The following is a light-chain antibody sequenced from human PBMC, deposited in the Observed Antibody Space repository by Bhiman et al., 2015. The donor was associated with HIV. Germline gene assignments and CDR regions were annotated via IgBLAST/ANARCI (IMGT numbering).Light chain of an antibody. CDR1: SSNIGSNY. V-gene: IGLV1-47*01. J-gene: IGLJ3*02. Sequence: QSVLTQPPSASGTPGQRVTISCSGSSSNIGSNYVYWYQQLPGTTPKLLIYRNNQRPSGVPDRFSGSKSGTSASLAISGLQAEDEADYYCAAWDDSLNGRVFGGGTKVTVL. CDR3: AAWDDSLNGRV. CDR2: RNN.